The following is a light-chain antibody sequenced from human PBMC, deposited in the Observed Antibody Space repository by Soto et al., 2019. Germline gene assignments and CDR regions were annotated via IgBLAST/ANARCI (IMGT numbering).Light chain of an antibody. CDR2: GAS. V-gene: IGKV3-20*01. CDR1: QSVRSGS. Sequence: IVLTQSPGTLSLIPGEGATLSCRASQSVRSGSLAWYQQNPGQAPRLLLCGASTRATGIPDRFSGSGSGTDLTLTISRLEPEDSAVYYCQQYGSSPTWTFGQGTKVDIK. J-gene: IGKJ1*01. CDR3: QQYGSSPTWT.